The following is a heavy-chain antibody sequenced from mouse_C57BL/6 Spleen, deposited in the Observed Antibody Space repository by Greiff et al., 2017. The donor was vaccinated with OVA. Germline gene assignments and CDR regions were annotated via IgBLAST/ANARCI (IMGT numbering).Heavy chain of an antibody. CDR2: ISNGGGST. CDR3: ARLLYWYFDV. CDR1: GFTFSDYY. Sequence: EVKLMESGGGLVQPGGSLKLSCAASGFTFSDYYMYWVRQTPEKRLEWVAYISNGGGSTYYPDTVKGRFTISRDNAKNTLYLQMSRLKSEDTAMYYCARLLYWYFDVWGTGTTVTVSS. V-gene: IGHV5-12*01. J-gene: IGHJ1*03.